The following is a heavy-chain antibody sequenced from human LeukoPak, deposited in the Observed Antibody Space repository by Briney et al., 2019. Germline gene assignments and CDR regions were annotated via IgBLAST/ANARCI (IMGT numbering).Heavy chain of an antibody. Sequence: SETLSLTCAVYGRSFSGYYWSWIRQPPGKGLEWIGETNHSGSTNYNPSLKSRVTIPVDTSKNQFSLKLSSVTAADTAVYYCASTQYYYDSSGYLNWGQGTLVTVSS. CDR3: ASTQYYYDSSGYLN. J-gene: IGHJ4*02. V-gene: IGHV4-34*01. D-gene: IGHD3-22*01. CDR1: GRSFSGYY. CDR2: TNHSGST.